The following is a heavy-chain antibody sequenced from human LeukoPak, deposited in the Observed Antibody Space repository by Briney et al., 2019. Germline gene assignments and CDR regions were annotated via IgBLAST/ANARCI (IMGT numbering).Heavy chain of an antibody. CDR1: GFMLSSYW. J-gene: IGHJ4*02. CDR3: AKDQGVNFFDY. CDR2: ISITDGDT. V-gene: IGHV3-23*01. D-gene: IGHD2-8*01. Sequence: GGSLRLSCAGSGFMLSSYWMSWVRQAPGKGLEWVSTISITDGDTYYADSVKGRFTISRDNSKNTLYPQMNSLRAEDTAVYYCAKDQGVNFFDYWGQGTLVTVSS.